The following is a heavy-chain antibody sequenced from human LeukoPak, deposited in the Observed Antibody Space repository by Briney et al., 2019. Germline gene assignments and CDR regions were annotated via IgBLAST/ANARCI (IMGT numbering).Heavy chain of an antibody. CDR3: ARVGGYDILTGSPYYYYYYMDV. Sequence: ASVKVSCKASGYTFTSYGISWVRQAPGQGLEWMGWISAYNGNTNYAQKLQGRVTMTTDTSTSTAYMELRSLRSDDTAVYYCARVGGYDILTGSPYYYYYYMDVWGKGTTVTVSS. V-gene: IGHV1-18*01. CDR1: GYTFTSYG. CDR2: ISAYNGNT. D-gene: IGHD3-9*01. J-gene: IGHJ6*03.